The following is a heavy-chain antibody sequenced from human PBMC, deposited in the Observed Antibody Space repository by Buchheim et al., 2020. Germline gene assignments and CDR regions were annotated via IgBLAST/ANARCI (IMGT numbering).Heavy chain of an antibody. D-gene: IGHD5-18*01. Sequence: QVQLQQWGAGLLKPSETLSLTCAVYGGSFSGYYWSWIRQPPGKGLEWLGEINHRGSTNYNPSLKSRVTISVDTSKNQFSLRLSSVTAADTAVYYRARGERRGGYSYRYYYGMDAWGQGTT. CDR1: GGSFSGYY. V-gene: IGHV4-34*01. CDR3: ARGERRGGYSYRYYYGMDA. CDR2: INHRGST. J-gene: IGHJ6*02.